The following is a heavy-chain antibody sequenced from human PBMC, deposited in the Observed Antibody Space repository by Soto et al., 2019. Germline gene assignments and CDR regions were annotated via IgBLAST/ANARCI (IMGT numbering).Heavy chain of an antibody. V-gene: IGHV3-30*03. Sequence: GGPLRVSCAGCGFVFSDFGMHWIRQAPGKGLEWVAVMSGSGSNRYHADSVKGRFIISRDNSKNTLYLQMNSLRAEDTAVYYCARGLYCSGGSCYSPTYYYYCGMDVWGQGTTVTVSS. CDR1: GFVFSDFG. J-gene: IGHJ6*02. CDR3: ARGLYCSGGSCYSPTYYYYCGMDV. D-gene: IGHD2-15*01. CDR2: MSGSGSNR.